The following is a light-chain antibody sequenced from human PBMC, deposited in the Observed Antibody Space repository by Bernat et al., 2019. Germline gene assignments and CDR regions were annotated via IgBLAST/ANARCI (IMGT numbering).Light chain of an antibody. CDR3: QQLNSFPIT. Sequence: IQLTQSPPFLSASVGDRVTITCRASQVIGTYLAWYQQKTGKAPKLLIYGASTLQTGVPSRFSGSGSVTELTLTISSLQPEDFATYYCQQLNSFPITFGQGTRLEIK. V-gene: IGKV1-9*01. CDR1: QVIGTY. CDR2: GAS. J-gene: IGKJ5*01.